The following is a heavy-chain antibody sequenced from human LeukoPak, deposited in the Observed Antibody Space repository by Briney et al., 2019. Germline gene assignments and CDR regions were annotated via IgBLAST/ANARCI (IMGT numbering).Heavy chain of an antibody. D-gene: IGHD3-22*01. CDR3: ARRPYSDTSGRLSDV. Sequence: TGGSLRLSCAASGFAFSSYNMNWVRQAPGKGLEWISRIGSSGSPTHYADSVGGRFTISRDDAKNSLYLQMNSLRDEDTAVYFCARRPYSDTSGRLSDVWGQGTTVTVSS. J-gene: IGHJ6*02. CDR1: GFAFSSYN. V-gene: IGHV3-48*02. CDR2: IGSSGSPT.